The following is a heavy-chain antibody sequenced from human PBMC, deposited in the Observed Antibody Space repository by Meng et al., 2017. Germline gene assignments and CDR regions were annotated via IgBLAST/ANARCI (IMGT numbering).Heavy chain of an antibody. D-gene: IGHD5-18*01. CDR2: ISYDGSAQ. CDR1: GFTFSTYA. J-gene: IGHJ4*02. Sequence: GGSLRLSCTASGFTFSTYALNWVRQAPGKGLEWVAVISYDGSAQYYATSVKGRFTVSRDDSKNTLYLQMNSLRSEDTAVYYCARGWFSRKRGYSYGSAAGALLYYFDYWGQGTLVTVSS. CDR3: ARGWFSRKRGYSYGSAAGALLYYFDY. V-gene: IGHV3-30*04.